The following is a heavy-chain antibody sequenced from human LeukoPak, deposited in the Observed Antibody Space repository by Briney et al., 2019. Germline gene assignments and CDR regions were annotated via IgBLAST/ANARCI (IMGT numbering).Heavy chain of an antibody. Sequence: GGSLRLSCAASGFTFSSYEMNWVRQAPGKGLEWVSSISSSSSYIYYADSMKGRFTISRDNAKNSLYLQMNSLRAEDTAVYCCARDLYYDGSGGDLWGRGTLVTVSS. CDR1: GFTFSSYE. CDR2: ISSSSSYI. CDR3: ARDLYYDGSGGDL. V-gene: IGHV3-21*06. D-gene: IGHD3-22*01. J-gene: IGHJ2*01.